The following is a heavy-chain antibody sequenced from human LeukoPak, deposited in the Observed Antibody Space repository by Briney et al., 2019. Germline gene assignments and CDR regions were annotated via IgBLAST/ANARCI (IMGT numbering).Heavy chain of an antibody. CDR2: ISSSGSTI. V-gene: IGHV3-48*03. J-gene: IGHJ4*02. Sequence: GGYLRLSCAASGFTFSSYEMNWVRQAPGKGLEWVSYISSSGSTIYYADSVKGRFTVSRDNAEDSLYLQMNSLRAEDTAVYYCARGSYRPDYWGQGTLVTVSS. D-gene: IGHD1-26*01. CDR1: GFTFSSYE. CDR3: ARGSYRPDY.